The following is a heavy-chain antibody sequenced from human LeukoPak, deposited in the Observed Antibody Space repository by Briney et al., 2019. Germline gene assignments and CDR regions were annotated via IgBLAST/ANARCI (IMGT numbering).Heavy chain of an antibody. D-gene: IGHD5-12*01. J-gene: IGHJ4*02. Sequence: GGSLRLSCAASGFTFSSYAMSWVPQAPGKGLEWVSGISGSGGSTYHADSVKGRFTISRDNSKNTLNLQMNSLRAEDTAVYYCAKARYSGYDFRGLDYWGQGTLVTVSS. CDR1: GFTFSSYA. CDR3: AKARYSGYDFRGLDY. V-gene: IGHV3-23*01. CDR2: ISGSGGST.